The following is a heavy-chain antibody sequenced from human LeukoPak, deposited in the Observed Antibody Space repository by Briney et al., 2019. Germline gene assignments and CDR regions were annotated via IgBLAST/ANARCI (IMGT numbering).Heavy chain of an antibody. CDR1: GFTVSSNY. CDR3: AREASGYSYGLDAFDI. CDR2: IDTSGTTT. D-gene: IGHD5-18*01. V-gene: IGHV3-11*04. J-gene: IGHJ3*02. Sequence: GGSLRLSCAASGFTVSSNYMSWVRQAPGKGLEWVSYIDTSGTTTYYADSVRGRFTVSRDNTKNSLYLQMNTLRAEDTAVYYCAREASGYSYGLDAFDIWGQGTTVTVSS.